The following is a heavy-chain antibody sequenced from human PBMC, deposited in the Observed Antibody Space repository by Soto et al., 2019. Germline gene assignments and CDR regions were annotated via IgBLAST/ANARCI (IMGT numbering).Heavy chain of an antibody. CDR2: ISSSSSYI. Sequence: EVQLVESGGGLVKPGGSLRLSCAASGFTFSSYSMNWVRQAPGKGLEWVSSISSSSSYIYYADSVKGRFTISRDNAKNSLYLQMNSLRAEDTAVYYCARAHYSSGWYREQEGYFQHWGQGTLVTVSS. CDR1: GFTFSSYS. J-gene: IGHJ1*01. D-gene: IGHD6-19*01. CDR3: ARAHYSSGWYREQEGYFQH. V-gene: IGHV3-21*01.